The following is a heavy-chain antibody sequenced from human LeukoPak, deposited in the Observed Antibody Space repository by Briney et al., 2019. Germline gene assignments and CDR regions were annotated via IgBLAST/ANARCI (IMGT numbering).Heavy chain of an antibody. D-gene: IGHD2-2*01. J-gene: IGHJ4*02. CDR2: IYYTGNT. CDR3: ARSAGRGKGYCSSTSCSPFDY. CDR1: GGSITSSTYY. Sequence: PSETLSLTCTVSGGSITSSTYYWGWIRQPPGKGLEWIGIIYYTGNTHYNPSLKSRVTISVDTSKNQFSLKLSSVTAADTAVYYCARSAGRGKGYCSSTSCSPFDYWGQGTLVTVSS. V-gene: IGHV4-39*07.